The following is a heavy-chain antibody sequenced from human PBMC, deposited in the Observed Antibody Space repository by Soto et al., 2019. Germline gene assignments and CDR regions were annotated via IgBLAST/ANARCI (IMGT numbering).Heavy chain of an antibody. CDR3: ARGEPNYYFGMDV. V-gene: IGHV4-31*03. Sequence: SETLSLTCTVSGCSISSGGYYWSWIRQHPGKGLEWIGYIYYSGSTYYNPSLKSRVTISVDTSKNQFSLKLSSVTPEDTAIYYCARGEPNYYFGMDVWGQGTTVTVSS. D-gene: IGHD1-26*01. CDR2: IYYSGST. CDR1: GCSISSGGYY. J-gene: IGHJ6*02.